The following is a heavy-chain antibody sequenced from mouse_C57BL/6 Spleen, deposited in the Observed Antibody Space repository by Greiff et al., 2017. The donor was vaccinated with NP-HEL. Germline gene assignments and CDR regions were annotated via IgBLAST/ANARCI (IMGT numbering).Heavy chain of an antibody. Sequence: VQLQQPGAELVMPGASVKLSCKASGYTFTSYWMHWVKQRPGQGLEWIGEIDPSDSYTNYNQKFKGKSTLTVDKSSSTAYMQLSSLTSEDSAVYYCARFDDGWDYWGQGTSVTVSS. CDR1: GYTFTSYW. CDR2: IDPSDSYT. CDR3: ARFDDGWDY. V-gene: IGHV1-69*01. D-gene: IGHD2-3*01. J-gene: IGHJ4*01.